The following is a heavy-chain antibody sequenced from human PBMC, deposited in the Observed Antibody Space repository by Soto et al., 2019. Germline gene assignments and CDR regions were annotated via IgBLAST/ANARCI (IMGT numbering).Heavy chain of an antibody. J-gene: IGHJ5*02. V-gene: IGHV1-18*01. Sequence: ASVKVSCKASGGTFSSYAISWVRQAPGQGLEWMGGISANNGNTNYAQKLQGRVTMTADTSTSTAYMELRSLRSDDTAVYYCARGTNWFDPWGQGTLVTVSS. CDR1: GGTFSSYA. CDR3: ARGTNWFDP. CDR2: ISANNGNT.